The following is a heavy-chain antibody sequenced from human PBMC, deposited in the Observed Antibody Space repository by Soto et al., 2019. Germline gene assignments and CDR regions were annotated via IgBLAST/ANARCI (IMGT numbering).Heavy chain of an antibody. V-gene: IGHV5-51*01. J-gene: IGHJ4*02. Sequence: PGESLKISCKGSGYSFTSYWIGWVRQMPGKGLEWMGIIYPGDSDTRYSPSFQGQVTISADKSISTAYLQWSSLKASDTAMYYCARPGSGSGRWLQFSIDYWGQGTLVTVSS. CDR2: IYPGDSDT. CDR1: GYSFTSYW. CDR3: ARPGSGSGRWLQFSIDY. D-gene: IGHD5-12*01.